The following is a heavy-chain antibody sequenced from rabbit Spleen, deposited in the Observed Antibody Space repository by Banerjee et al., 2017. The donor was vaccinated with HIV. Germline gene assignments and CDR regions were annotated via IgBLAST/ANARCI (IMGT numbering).Heavy chain of an antibody. Sequence: QSLEESGGDLVKPGASLTLTCTASGFDLSNYYYVCWVRQAPGKGLEWIACFDAGSSVNTFYASWAKGRFTVSKTSSTTVTLQMTSLTAADTATYFCARRGDWANHGMDLWGPGTLVTVS. D-gene: IGHD4-1*01. J-gene: IGHJ6*01. CDR2: FDAGSSVNT. V-gene: IGHV1S40*01. CDR3: ARRGDWANHGMDL. CDR1: GFDLSNYYY.